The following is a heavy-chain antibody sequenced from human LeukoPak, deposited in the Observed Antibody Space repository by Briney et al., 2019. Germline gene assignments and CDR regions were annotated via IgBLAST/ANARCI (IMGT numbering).Heavy chain of an antibody. D-gene: IGHD3-16*01. CDR3: ARDQGFEGYYGMDV. J-gene: IGHJ6*02. Sequence: SETLSLTCAVYGGSFSGYYWSWIRQPPGKGLEWIGEINHSGSTNYNPSLKSRVTISVDTSKNQFSLKLSSVTAADTAVYYCARDQGFEGYYGMDVWGQGTTVTVSS. CDR2: INHSGST. CDR1: GGSFSGYY. V-gene: IGHV4-34*01.